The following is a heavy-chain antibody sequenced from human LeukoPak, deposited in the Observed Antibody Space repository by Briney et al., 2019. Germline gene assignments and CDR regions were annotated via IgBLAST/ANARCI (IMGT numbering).Heavy chain of an antibody. CDR3: AKDYYDSSGYYLYYYYGMDV. CDR1: GYTFTVYY. CDR2: INPNSGGT. D-gene: IGHD3-22*01. V-gene: IGHV1-2*02. J-gene: IGHJ6*02. Sequence: ASVKVSFKASGYTFTVYYMHWVRQAPGQGLEWMGWINPNSGGTNYAQKFQGRVTMTRDTSISTAYMELSRLRSDDTAVYYCAKDYYDSSGYYLYYYYGMDVWGQGTTVTVSS.